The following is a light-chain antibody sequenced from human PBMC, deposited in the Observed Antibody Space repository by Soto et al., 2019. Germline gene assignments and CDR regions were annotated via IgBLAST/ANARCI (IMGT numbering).Light chain of an antibody. V-gene: IGKV1-6*01. CDR2: AVS. CDR1: QGIGSE. Sequence: IQMTQSPSSLSESVGERVTITCRASQGIGSELGWYQQKPGKAPKLLIYAVSNLQTGVPSRFSGRRSGTEFTLTISSLQPEDFATYYCLQDSEYPFTFGQRTKLEIK. CDR3: LQDSEYPFT. J-gene: IGKJ2*01.